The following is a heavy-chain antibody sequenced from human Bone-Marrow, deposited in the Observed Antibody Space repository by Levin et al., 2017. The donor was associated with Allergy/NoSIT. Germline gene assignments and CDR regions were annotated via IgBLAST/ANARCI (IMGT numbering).Heavy chain of an antibody. CDR2: ISTSSYII. CDR1: GFNFTDHY. D-gene: IGHD3-10*01. Sequence: PGGSLRLSCAASGFNFTDHYMNWIRQSPGKGLEWVSSISTSSYIIYYADAVKGRFTISRDNAKNSLYLQMSSLTAEDTAVYYCARDRMLRGGTYGFDMWGHGTMVTVSS. V-gene: IGHV3-11*01. J-gene: IGHJ3*02. CDR3: ARDRMLRGGTYGFDM.